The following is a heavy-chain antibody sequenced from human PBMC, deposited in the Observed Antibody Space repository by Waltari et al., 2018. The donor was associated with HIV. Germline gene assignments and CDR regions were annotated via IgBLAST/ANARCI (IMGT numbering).Heavy chain of an antibody. Sequence: QVQLVESGGGVVQPGRSLRLSCASSGFPFSRYGMHWVRQAPGKGLEWVAVISYDGSNKYYADSVKGRFTISRDNSKNTLYLQMNSLRAEDTAVYYCAKEAWRGGDFDYWGQGTLVTVSS. J-gene: IGHJ4*02. CDR3: AKEAWRGGDFDY. D-gene: IGHD3-16*01. CDR1: GFPFSRYG. V-gene: IGHV3-30*18. CDR2: ISYDGSNK.